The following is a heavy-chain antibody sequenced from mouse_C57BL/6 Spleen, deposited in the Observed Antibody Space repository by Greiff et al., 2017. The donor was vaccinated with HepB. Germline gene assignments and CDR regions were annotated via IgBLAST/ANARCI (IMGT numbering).Heavy chain of an antibody. CDR1: GYTFTDYY. D-gene: IGHD1-1*01. CDR2: IYPGSGNT. V-gene: IGHV1-76*01. Sequence: QVQLKESGAELVRPGASVKLSCKASGYTFTDYYINWVKQRPGQGLEWIARIYPGSGNTYYNEKFKGKATLTAEKSSSTAYMQLSSLTSEDSAVYFCARGGSSYFDVWGTGTTVTVSS. CDR3: ARGGSSYFDV. J-gene: IGHJ1*03.